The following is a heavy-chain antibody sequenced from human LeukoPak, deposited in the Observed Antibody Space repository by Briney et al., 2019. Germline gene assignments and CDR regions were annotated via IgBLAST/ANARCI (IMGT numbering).Heavy chain of an antibody. J-gene: IGHJ5*02. CDR2: IYSGGST. Sequence: PGGSLGLSCAASGFTVSSNYMSWVRQAPGKGLEWVSVIYSGGSTYYADSVKGRFTISRDNSKDTLYLQMNSLRAEDTAVYYCARERYQSSGWYLGWFDPWGQGTLVTVSS. CDR3: ARERYQSSGWYLGWFDP. D-gene: IGHD6-19*01. CDR1: GFTVSSNY. V-gene: IGHV3-66*02.